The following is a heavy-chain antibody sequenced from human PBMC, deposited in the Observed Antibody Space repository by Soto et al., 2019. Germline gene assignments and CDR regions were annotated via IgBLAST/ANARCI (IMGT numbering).Heavy chain of an antibody. J-gene: IGHJ4*02. CDR3: ARGSMVRGPTPLDY. CDR2: VYYSGSA. D-gene: IGHD3-10*01. Sequence: PSETLSLTCNVSGGSIRSYYWNWIRQPPGKTLEWIGDVYYSGSANYNPSLKSRVTMSVEISKIQFSLKLNSVTAADTAVYYCARGSMVRGPTPLDYWGQGTLVTVSS. CDR1: GGSIRSYY. V-gene: IGHV4-59*01.